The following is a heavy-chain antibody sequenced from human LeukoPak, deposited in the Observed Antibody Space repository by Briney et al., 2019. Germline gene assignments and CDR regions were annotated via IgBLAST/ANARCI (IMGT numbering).Heavy chain of an antibody. CDR2: IRYDGSNK. D-gene: IGHD3-10*01. V-gene: IGHV3-30*02. Sequence: HPGGSLRLSCAASGFTFSSYGMHWVRQAPGKGLEWVAFIRYDGSNKYYADSVKGRFTISRDNSKNTLYLQMNSLRAEDTAVYYCAKDVLVTMVRGGPIDYWGQGTLVTVSS. J-gene: IGHJ4*02. CDR3: AKDVLVTMVRGGPIDY. CDR1: GFTFSSYG.